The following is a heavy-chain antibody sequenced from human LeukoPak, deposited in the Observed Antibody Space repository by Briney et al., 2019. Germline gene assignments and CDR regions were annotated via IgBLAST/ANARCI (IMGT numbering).Heavy chain of an antibody. CDR3: ALTPGIAAKYYFDY. CDR1: GFTFSSYG. J-gene: IGHJ4*02. CDR2: IRYDGSNK. V-gene: IGHV3-30*02. Sequence: PGGSLRLSCAASGFTFSSYGMHWVRQAPGKGLEWVAFIRYDGSNKYYADSVKGRFTISRDNSKNTLYLQMNSLRAEDTAVYYCALTPGIAAKYYFDYWGQGTLVTVSS. D-gene: IGHD6-13*01.